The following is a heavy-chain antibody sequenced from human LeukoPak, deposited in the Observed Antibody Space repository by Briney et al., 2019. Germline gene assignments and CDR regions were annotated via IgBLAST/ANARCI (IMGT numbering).Heavy chain of an antibody. V-gene: IGHV1-18*04. CDR3: ARVSTKSRVAGYDPQWYFDL. D-gene: IGHD5-12*01. J-gene: IGHJ2*01. Sequence: ASMKVSCKASGYTFINYGFSWVRQAPGQGLEWMGWISDYNGNTNYLQKFQGRVTMTTDTSTNTVYMELRSLRSDDTAVYYCARVSTKSRVAGYDPQWYFDLWGRGTPVTVSP. CDR2: ISDYNGNT. CDR1: GYTFINYG.